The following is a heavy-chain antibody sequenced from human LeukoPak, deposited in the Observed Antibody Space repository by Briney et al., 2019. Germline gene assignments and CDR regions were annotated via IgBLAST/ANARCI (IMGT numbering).Heavy chain of an antibody. CDR1: GFTFSSYW. CDR2: ISSSSSTI. Sequence: GGSLRLSCAASGFTFSSYWMNWVRQAPGKGLEWVSYISSSSSTIYYADSVKGRFTISRDNAKNSLYLQMNSLRAEDTAVYYCARDYRAYSGSYYPTDAFDIWGQGTMVTVSS. D-gene: IGHD1-26*01. J-gene: IGHJ3*02. CDR3: ARDYRAYSGSYYPTDAFDI. V-gene: IGHV3-48*01.